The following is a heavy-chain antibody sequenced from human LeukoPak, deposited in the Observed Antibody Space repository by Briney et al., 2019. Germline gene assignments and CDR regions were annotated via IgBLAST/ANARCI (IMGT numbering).Heavy chain of an antibody. D-gene: IGHD2-2*01. CDR2: IYYSGST. CDR3: ARRPTYCSSTSCPPHWAFDI. CDR1: GGSISSGGYY. Sequence: PSQTLSLTCTVSGGSISSGGYYWSWIRQHPGKGLEWIGYIYYSGSTYYNPSLKSRVTISVDTSKNQFSLKLSSVTAADTAVYYCARRPTYCSSTSCPPHWAFDIWGQGTMVTVSS. J-gene: IGHJ3*02. V-gene: IGHV4-31*03.